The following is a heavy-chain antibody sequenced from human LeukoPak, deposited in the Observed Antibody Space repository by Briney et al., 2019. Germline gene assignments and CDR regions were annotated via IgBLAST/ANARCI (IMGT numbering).Heavy chain of an antibody. Sequence: SQTLSLTCTVSGGSISSGDYYWSWIRQPPGKGLEGIGYTYYSGRTYYNPSLKKRVSISVDTSKTQFSLNLSSVTAADTAVYYCARPYYYDSRIDPWGQGTLVTVSS. V-gene: IGHV4-30-4*01. CDR2: TYYSGRT. CDR1: GGSISSGDYY. J-gene: IGHJ5*02. D-gene: IGHD3-22*01. CDR3: ARPYYYDSRIDP.